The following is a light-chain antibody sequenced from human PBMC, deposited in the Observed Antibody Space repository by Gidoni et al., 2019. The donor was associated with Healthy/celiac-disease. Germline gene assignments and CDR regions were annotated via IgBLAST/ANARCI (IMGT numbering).Light chain of an antibody. CDR3: QQYNSYSRT. Sequence: DIQITQSPSTLSASVGDRVTITCRASQSISRWFAWYQQKPGKAPKLLIYDASSLESGVPSRFSGSGSGTEVTLTISSLQPDDVATYYCQQYNSYSRTFGQGTKVEIK. CDR2: DAS. J-gene: IGKJ1*01. CDR1: QSISRW. V-gene: IGKV1-5*01.